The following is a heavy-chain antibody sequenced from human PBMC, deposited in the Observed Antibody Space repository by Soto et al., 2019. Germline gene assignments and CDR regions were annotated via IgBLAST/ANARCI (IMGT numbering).Heavy chain of an antibody. Sequence: SETLSLTCTVSGGAIINDDFYFICMRPSPWQGLEWIAYIYYSGSTYYNPALKSRLTISVDPSKNQFSLKLSSVTAADTAVYYCARTASPAPFYDASDDFDRWGQGTLVTVSS. J-gene: IGHJ5*02. CDR3: ARTASPAPFYDASDDFDR. CDR1: GGAIINDDFY. V-gene: IGHV4-30-4*08. CDR2: IYYSGST. D-gene: IGHD3-22*01.